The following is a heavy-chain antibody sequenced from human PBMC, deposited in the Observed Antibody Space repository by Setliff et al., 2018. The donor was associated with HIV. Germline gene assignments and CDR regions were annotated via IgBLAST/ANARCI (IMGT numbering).Heavy chain of an antibody. V-gene: IGHV3-23*01. CDR1: GFNFEDYG. CDR3: ATDSSGYYLGGFDY. CDR2: ISGSGGST. D-gene: IGHD3-22*01. J-gene: IGHJ4*02. Sequence: PGGSLRLSCVVSGFNFEDYGMSWVRQAPGKGLEWVSGISGSGGSTYYADSVKGRFTISRDNSKNKVYLQMNNLRAEDTAVYYCATDSSGYYLGGFDYWGQGTLVTVSS.